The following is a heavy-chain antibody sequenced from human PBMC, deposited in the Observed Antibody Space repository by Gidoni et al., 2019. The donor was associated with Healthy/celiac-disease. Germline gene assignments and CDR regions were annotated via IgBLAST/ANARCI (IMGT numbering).Heavy chain of an antibody. CDR2: ISGSGGST. CDR1: GFTFSSYA. Sequence: EVQLLESGGGLVQPGGSLRLSCAPSGFTFSSYAMSWVRQAPGKGLEWVSAISGSGGSTYYADSVKGRFTISRDNSKNTLYLQMNSLRAEDTAVYYCAKSDGRYYDILTGYYDYWGQGTLVTVSS. J-gene: IGHJ4*02. V-gene: IGHV3-23*01. CDR3: AKSDGRYYDILTGYYDY. D-gene: IGHD3-9*01.